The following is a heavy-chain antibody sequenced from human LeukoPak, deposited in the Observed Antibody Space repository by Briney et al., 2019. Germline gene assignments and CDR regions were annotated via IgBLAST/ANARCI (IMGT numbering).Heavy chain of an antibody. CDR1: GFSLTTGVA. CDR2: TFWDDEK. V-gene: IGHV2-5*02. Sequence: SGPTLVNPTQTLTLTSTFSGFSLTTGVAVAWIRQPPGKALEWIALTFWDDEKRYSSSLESRLTITKYTSRNQVVLTMTNVDPADTATYFCAQRRRYCIGGTCAYNFDQWGQGVLVTVSS. J-gene: IGHJ4*02. CDR3: AQRRRYCIGGTCAYNFDQ. D-gene: IGHD2-15*01.